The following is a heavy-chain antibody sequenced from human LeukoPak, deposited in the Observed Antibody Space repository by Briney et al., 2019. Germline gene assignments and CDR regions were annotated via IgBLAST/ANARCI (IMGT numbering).Heavy chain of an antibody. CDR1: GGSTSSSNW. J-gene: IGHJ3*02. Sequence: PSETLSLTCAVSGGSTSSSNWWSWVRQPPGKGLEWIGEIYHSGSTNYNPSLKSRVTISVDKSKIQFSLKLSSVTAADTAVYYCARDFRGNYGDYRYEQDAFDIWGQGTMVTVSS. CDR3: ARDFRGNYGDYRYEQDAFDI. V-gene: IGHV4-4*02. CDR2: IYHSGST. D-gene: IGHD4-17*01.